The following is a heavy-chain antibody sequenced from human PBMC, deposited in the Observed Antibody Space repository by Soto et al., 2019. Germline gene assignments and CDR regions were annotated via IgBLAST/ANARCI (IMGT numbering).Heavy chain of an antibody. Sequence: GGSLRLSCAASGFTFSSYSMNWVRQAPGKGLEWVSSISSSSSYIYYADSVKGRFTISRDNAKNSLYLQMNSLRAEDTAVYYCARDRGYSYGYRGNSYMDVWGKGTTVTVS. D-gene: IGHD5-18*01. CDR2: ISSSSSYI. V-gene: IGHV3-21*01. J-gene: IGHJ6*03. CDR1: GFTFSSYS. CDR3: ARDRGYSYGYRGNSYMDV.